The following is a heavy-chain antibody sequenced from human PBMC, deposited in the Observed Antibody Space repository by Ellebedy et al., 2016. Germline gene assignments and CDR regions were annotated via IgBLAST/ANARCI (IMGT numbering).Heavy chain of an antibody. D-gene: IGHD7-27*01. CDR2: IYYSGST. J-gene: IGHJ5*02. Sequence: SETLSLXXTVSGGSVSSGSYYWSWIRQPPGKGLEWIGYIYYSGSTNYNPSLKSRVTISVDTPKDQFSLKLSSVTAADTAVYYCARGTNGGNWFDPWGQGTLVTVSS. V-gene: IGHV4-61*01. CDR1: GGSVSSGSYY. CDR3: ARGTNGGNWFDP.